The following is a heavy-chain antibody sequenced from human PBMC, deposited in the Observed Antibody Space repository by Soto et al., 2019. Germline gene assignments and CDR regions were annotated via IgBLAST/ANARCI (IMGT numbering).Heavy chain of an antibody. CDR3: ARALHYHTAMVRSFDY. CDR2: IYPGDSDT. J-gene: IGHJ4*02. V-gene: IGHV5-51*01. Sequence: PGESLKISCKGSGYSFTSYWIGWVRQMPGKGLEWMGIIYPGDSDTRYSPSFQGQVTISADKSISTAYLQWSSLKASDTAMYYCARALHYHTAMVRSFDYWGQGTLVTVSS. D-gene: IGHD5-18*01. CDR1: GYSFTSYW.